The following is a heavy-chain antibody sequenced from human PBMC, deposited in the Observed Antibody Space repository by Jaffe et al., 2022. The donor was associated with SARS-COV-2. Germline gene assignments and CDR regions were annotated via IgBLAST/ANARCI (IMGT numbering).Heavy chain of an antibody. D-gene: IGHD4-17*01. J-gene: IGHJ4*02. CDR1: GFTFSSYG. V-gene: IGHV3-30*18. CDR2: ISYDGSNK. Sequence: QVQLVESGGGVVQPGRSLRLSCAASGFTFSSYGMHWVRQAPGKGLEWVAVISYDGSNKYYADSVKGRFTISRDNSKNTLYLQMNSLRAEDTAVYYCANRHYGDYLPSDYWGQGTLVTVSS. CDR3: ANRHYGDYLPSDY.